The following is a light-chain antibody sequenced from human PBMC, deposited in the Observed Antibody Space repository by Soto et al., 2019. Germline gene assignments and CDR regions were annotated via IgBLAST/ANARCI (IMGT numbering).Light chain of an antibody. CDR1: SSNIGAGYD. CDR2: GNN. J-gene: IGLJ2*01. CDR3: QSYHGSLSGPVV. Sequence: QSVLTQPPSVSGAPGQGVTISCTGSSSNIGAGYDVHWYQQLPGTAPKLLIYGNNNRPSGVPDRFSGSKSGTSASLAITGLQAEDEADYYCQSYHGSLSGPVVFGGGTKLTVL. V-gene: IGLV1-40*01.